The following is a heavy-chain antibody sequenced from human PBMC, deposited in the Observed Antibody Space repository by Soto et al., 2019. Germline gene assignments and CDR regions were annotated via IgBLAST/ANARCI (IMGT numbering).Heavy chain of an antibody. V-gene: IGHV4-59*01. CDR1: GGSISSYY. J-gene: IGHJ4*02. Sequence: SETLSLTCTVSGGSISSYYWSWIRQPPGKGLEWIGYIYYSGSTNYNPSLKSRVTISVDTSKNQFSLKLSSVTAADTAVYYCARGANWNYTGNSSDYWGQGPLVTVSS. CDR2: IYYSGST. D-gene: IGHD1-7*01. CDR3: ARGANWNYTGNSSDY.